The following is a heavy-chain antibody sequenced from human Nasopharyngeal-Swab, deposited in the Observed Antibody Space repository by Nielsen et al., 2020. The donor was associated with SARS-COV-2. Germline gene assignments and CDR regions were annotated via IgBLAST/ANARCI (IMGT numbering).Heavy chain of an antibody. J-gene: IGHJ3*02. D-gene: IGHD2-8*02. Sequence: SETLSLTCGVSGDSISSNNWWSWVRQPPGKWLEWIGEIYHSGTTNYNPSLMSRVTISIDKSKNQFSLILTSVTAADTAIYYCPRKQKYCTATSCPDAFDIWGQGTMVTVSS. CDR2: IYHSGTT. CDR3: PRKQKYCTATSCPDAFDI. CDR1: GDSISSNNW. V-gene: IGHV4/OR15-8*01.